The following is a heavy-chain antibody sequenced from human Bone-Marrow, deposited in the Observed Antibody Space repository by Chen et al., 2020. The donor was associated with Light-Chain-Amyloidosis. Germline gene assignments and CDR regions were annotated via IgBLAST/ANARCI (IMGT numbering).Heavy chain of an antibody. J-gene: IGHJ4*02. CDR3: ASHSPVGYVNPRSDY. Sequence: QVQLQESGPGLVEPSQTLSLTCTVFGDSIGSGEYYWNWIRQSPGKGLEWIGYIYHSGNSYYNPSLKRRATISVDTSKNQFSLKLTSVTAEDTAVYYCASHSPVGYVNPRSDYWGQGTLVTVSS. V-gene: IGHV4-30-4*01. CDR1: GDSIGSGEYY. CDR2: IYHSGNS. D-gene: IGHD5-12*01.